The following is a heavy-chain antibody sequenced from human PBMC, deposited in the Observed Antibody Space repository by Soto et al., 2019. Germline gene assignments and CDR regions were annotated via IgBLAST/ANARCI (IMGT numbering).Heavy chain of an antibody. V-gene: IGHV3-73*02. CDR2: IRSKTNNYAT. CDR1: GFTFSGSA. CDR3: SRLVGATSSFDY. J-gene: IGHJ4*02. Sequence: EVQLVKSGGGLVQPGGSLKLSCAASGFTFSGSAMHWVRQASGKGLEWVGRIRSKTNNYATAYAASVKGRFTISRDDSKNTVYLQMNSLKTEDTAVYYCSRLVGATSSFDYWGQGTLVTVSS. D-gene: IGHD1-26*01.